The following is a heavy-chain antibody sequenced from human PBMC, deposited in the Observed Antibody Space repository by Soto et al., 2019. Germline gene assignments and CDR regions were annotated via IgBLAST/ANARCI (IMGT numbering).Heavy chain of an antibody. J-gene: IGHJ6*02. V-gene: IGHV4-31*03. Sequence: QVQLQESGPGLVKPSQTLSLTCTVSGGSISSGGYYWSWIRQHPGKGLEWIGYIYYSGSTYYNPSLKSRVTISVDTSKNQFSLKLSSVTAADTAVYYCARDEIDFWSGTQIFYGMDVWGQGTTVTVSS. CDR2: IYYSGST. CDR3: ARDEIDFWSGTQIFYGMDV. CDR1: GGSISSGGYY. D-gene: IGHD3-3*01.